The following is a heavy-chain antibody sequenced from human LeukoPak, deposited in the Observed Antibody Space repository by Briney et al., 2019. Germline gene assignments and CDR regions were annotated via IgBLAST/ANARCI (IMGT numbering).Heavy chain of an antibody. CDR2: IGYDGSNK. V-gene: IGHV3-30*02. Sequence: PGGSLRLSCAASGFTFSSYGMHWVRQAPGRGLEWVAFIGYDGSNKYYADSVKGRFTISRDKSKNTLYLQMNSLRAEDTAVYYCAKDLCNIAVANTNGWFDPWGQGTLVTVS. D-gene: IGHD6-19*01. J-gene: IGHJ5*02. CDR1: GFTFSSYG. CDR3: AKDLCNIAVANTNGWFDP.